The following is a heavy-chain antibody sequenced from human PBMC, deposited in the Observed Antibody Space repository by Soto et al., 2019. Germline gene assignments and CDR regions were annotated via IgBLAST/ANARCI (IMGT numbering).Heavy chain of an antibody. D-gene: IGHD1-7*01. CDR1: GFTFSTYA. CDR3: AKDRNYPRDQFHY. Sequence: GSLRLSCAAPGFTFSTYALSWVRQAPGKGLEWVSAISANGQGIYYADSVRGRFTISRDNSKNTIFLHMDSLRAEDTAVYYCAKDRNYPRDQFHYWGQGTLVTVSS. J-gene: IGHJ4*02. V-gene: IGHV3-23*01. CDR2: ISANGQGI.